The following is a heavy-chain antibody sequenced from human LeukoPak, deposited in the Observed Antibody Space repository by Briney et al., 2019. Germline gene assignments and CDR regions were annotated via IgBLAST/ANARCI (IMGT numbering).Heavy chain of an antibody. Sequence: SVKVSCKASGGTFSSYAISWVRQAPGQGLEWMGGIIPIFGTANYAQKFQGRVTITADKSTSTAYMELRSLRSDDTAVYYCARVPLRYFDWLSYYFDYWGQGTLVTVSS. CDR1: GGTFSSYA. J-gene: IGHJ4*02. V-gene: IGHV1-69*06. CDR3: ARVPLRYFDWLSYYFDY. CDR2: IIPIFGTA. D-gene: IGHD3-9*01.